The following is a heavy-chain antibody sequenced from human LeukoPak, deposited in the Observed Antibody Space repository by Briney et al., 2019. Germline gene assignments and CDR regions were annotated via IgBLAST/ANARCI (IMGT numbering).Heavy chain of an antibody. V-gene: IGHV1-69*13. CDR1: GGTFSSYA. Sequence: ASVKVSCKASGGTFSSYAISWARQAPGQGLEWMGGIIPIFGTANYAQKFQGRVTVTADESTSTAYMELSSLRSEDTAVYYCASPTLYDYVWGSYSYWGQGTLVTVSS. D-gene: IGHD3-16*01. CDR3: ASPTLYDYVWGSYSY. CDR2: IIPIFGTA. J-gene: IGHJ4*02.